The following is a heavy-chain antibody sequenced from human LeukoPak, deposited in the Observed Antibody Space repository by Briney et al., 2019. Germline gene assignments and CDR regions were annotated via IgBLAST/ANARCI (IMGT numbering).Heavy chain of an antibody. J-gene: IGHJ5*02. D-gene: IGHD4-17*01. CDR3: ARGSGTTVTTAYFDP. Sequence: SETLSLTCTVPGGSVTTYYWSWIRQLPGKGLEWIGNIYYSRSTYYNPSLKSRVTISVDTSKNQFSLKLSSMTAADTAVYYCARGSGTTVTTAYFDPWGQGTLVTVSS. CDR2: IYYSRST. V-gene: IGHV4-59*06. CDR1: GGSVTTYY.